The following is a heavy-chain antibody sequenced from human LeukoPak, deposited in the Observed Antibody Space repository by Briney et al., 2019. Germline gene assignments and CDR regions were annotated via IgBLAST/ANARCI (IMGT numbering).Heavy chain of an antibody. J-gene: IGHJ4*02. CDR3: AREDREIAAAGADY. CDR2: ISAYNGNT. V-gene: IGHV1-18*01. CDR1: GYTFTSYG. D-gene: IGHD6-13*01. Sequence: ASVKVSCKASGYTFTSYGIRWVRQAPGQGLECMGWISAYNGNTNYAQKLQGRVTMTTDTSTSTAYMELRSLRSDATAVYYCAREDREIAAAGADYWGQGTLVTVSS.